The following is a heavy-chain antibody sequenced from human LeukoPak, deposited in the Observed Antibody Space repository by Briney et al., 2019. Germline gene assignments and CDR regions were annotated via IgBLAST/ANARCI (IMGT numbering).Heavy chain of an antibody. J-gene: IGHJ4*02. Sequence: PGGSLRLSCAASGFTFSSYAMHWVRQAPGKGLEWVAVISHDGSNKYYADSVKGRFTISRDNSKNTLYLQMNSLRAEDTAVYYCARRFDWWPGGGLDYWGQGTLVTVSS. CDR3: ARRFDWWPGGGLDY. D-gene: IGHD3-9*01. CDR2: ISHDGSNK. CDR1: GFTFSSYA. V-gene: IGHV3-30*04.